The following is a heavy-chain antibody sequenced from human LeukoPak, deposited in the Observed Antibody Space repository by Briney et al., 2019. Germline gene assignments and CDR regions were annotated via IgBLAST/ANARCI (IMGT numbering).Heavy chain of an antibody. CDR2: ISYDGSNK. J-gene: IGHJ4*02. D-gene: IGHD3-10*01. Sequence: PGGSLRLSCAASGFTFSSYAMHWVRQAPGKGLEWVAVISYDGSNKYYADSVKGRFTISRDNSKNTLYLQMNSLRAEDTAVYYCARDKSAGVRGVIYYFDYWGQGTLVTVSS. V-gene: IGHV3-30-3*01. CDR1: GFTFSSYA. CDR3: ARDKSAGVRGVIYYFDY.